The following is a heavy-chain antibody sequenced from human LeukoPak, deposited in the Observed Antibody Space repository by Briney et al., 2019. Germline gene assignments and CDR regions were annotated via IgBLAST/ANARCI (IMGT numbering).Heavy chain of an antibody. CDR3: AKEEYYYDSSGYYPFSDY. J-gene: IGHJ4*02. CDR1: GFTFDDCA. Sequence: PGGSLRLSCAASGFTFDDCAMHWVRQAPGKGLEWVSLISGDGGSTYYADSVKGRFTISRDNSKNSLYLQMNSLRTEDTALYYCAKEEYYYDSSGYYPFSDYWGQGTLVTVSS. V-gene: IGHV3-43*02. CDR2: ISGDGGST. D-gene: IGHD3-22*01.